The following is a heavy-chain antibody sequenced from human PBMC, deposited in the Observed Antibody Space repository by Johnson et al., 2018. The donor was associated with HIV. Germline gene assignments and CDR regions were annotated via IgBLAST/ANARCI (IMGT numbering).Heavy chain of an antibody. J-gene: IGHJ3*02. CDR1: GFTFSDYG. CDR2: ISHDGSNK. V-gene: IGHV3-30*18. Sequence: QVQLVESGGGVVQPGRSLRLSCAASGFTFSDYGLHWVRQAPGEGLEWVAAISHDGSNKYYADSVKGRFTISRDNSKNTLYLQMNSLRAEDTAVYYCAKDQIPAAASRAFDIWGQGTMVTVSS. D-gene: IGHD6-13*01. CDR3: AKDQIPAAASRAFDI.